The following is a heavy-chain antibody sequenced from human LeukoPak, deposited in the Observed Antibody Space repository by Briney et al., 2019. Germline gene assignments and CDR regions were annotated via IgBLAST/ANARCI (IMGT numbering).Heavy chain of an antibody. Sequence: GGSLRLSCAASGFTFSSYAMTWVRQVPGKGLEWVSGISGSGGSTSYADSVKGRFTISRDNSKNTLYLQMNSLRAEDTAVYYCARTSGYLDYWGQGTLVTVSS. CDR1: GFTFSSYA. D-gene: IGHD1-14*01. V-gene: IGHV3-23*01. J-gene: IGHJ4*02. CDR2: ISGSGGST. CDR3: ARTSGYLDY.